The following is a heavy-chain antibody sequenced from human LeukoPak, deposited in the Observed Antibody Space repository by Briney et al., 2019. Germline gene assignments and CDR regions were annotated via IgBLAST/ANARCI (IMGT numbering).Heavy chain of an antibody. V-gene: IGHV4-59*01. J-gene: IGHJ5*02. D-gene: IGHD2-15*01. CDR1: GGSIGSYY. CDR3: ARGWTYCSGGSCYSEDWLDP. CDR2: IYYSGST. Sequence: SETLSLTCTVSGGSIGSYYWSWIRQPPGKGLEWIGYIYYSGSTNYNPSLKSRVTISVDTSKNQFSLKLSSVTAADTAVYYCARGWTYCSGGSCYSEDWLDPWGQGTLVTVSS.